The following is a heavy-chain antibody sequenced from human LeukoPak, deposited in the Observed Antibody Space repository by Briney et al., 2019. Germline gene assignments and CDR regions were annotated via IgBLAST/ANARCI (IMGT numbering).Heavy chain of an antibody. CDR1: GFTFSGYW. CDR2: INSDGSTT. V-gene: IGHV3-74*01. CDR3: ARGRGNYYYFDY. D-gene: IGHD1-26*01. J-gene: IGHJ4*02. Sequence: GGSLRLSCAASGFTFSGYWMEWVRQAPGKGLVWVSHINSDGSTTNYADSVEGRFTISRDNAKKTLYLQMSSLRAEYTAVYYCARGRGNYYYFDYWGQGTLVTVSS.